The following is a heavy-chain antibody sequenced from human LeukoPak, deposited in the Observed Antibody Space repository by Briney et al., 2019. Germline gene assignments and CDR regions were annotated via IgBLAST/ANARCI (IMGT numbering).Heavy chain of an antibody. J-gene: IGHJ2*01. V-gene: IGHV4-30-4*01. Sequence: PSQTLSLTCTVSGGSISSGDYYWSWIRQPPGKGLEWIGYIYYSGSTYYNPSLKSRVTISVDTSKNQFTLKLSSVTAADTAVYYCARGGLWGAAAGEYFDLWGRGTLVTVSS. CDR2: IYYSGST. D-gene: IGHD6-13*01. CDR3: ARGGLWGAAAGEYFDL. CDR1: GGSISSGDYY.